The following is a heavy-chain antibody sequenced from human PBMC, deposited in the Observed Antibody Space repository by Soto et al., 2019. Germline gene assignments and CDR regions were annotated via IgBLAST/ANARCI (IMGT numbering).Heavy chain of an antibody. CDR1: GYSFTSYW. J-gene: IGHJ4*02. Sequence: VQLVQSGAEVKKPGESLTISCKGSGYSFTSYWISWVRQMPGKGLEWRGRIDPSDSYTNYSPSFQGHVTISGDKSISTAYLQWSSLKASDTAMYYCARLQPAAGDNDLTFDYWGQGTLVTVSS. CDR3: ARLQPAAGDNDLTFDY. CDR2: IDPSDSYT. V-gene: IGHV5-10-1*01. D-gene: IGHD6-13*01.